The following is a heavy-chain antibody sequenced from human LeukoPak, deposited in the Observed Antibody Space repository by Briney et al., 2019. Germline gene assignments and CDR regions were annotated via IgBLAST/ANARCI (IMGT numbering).Heavy chain of an antibody. CDR2: IYTSGST. V-gene: IGHV4-4*07. CDR1: GGSISSYY. J-gene: IGHJ3*02. D-gene: IGHD2-15*01. CDR3: ARIKLTYSAFDI. Sequence: SETLSLTCTVSGGSISSYYWSWIRQPAGKGLEWIGRIYTSGSTSYNPSLKRRVTMSVDTSKNQFSLKLSSVTAADTAVYYCARIKLTYSAFDIWGQGTMVTVSS.